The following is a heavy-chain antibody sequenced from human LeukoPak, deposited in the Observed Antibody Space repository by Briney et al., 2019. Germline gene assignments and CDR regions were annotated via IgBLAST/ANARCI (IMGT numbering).Heavy chain of an antibody. V-gene: IGHV4-4*07. CDR1: GGSISSYY. CDR3: ARDKRVAVAGTYIYYYYMDV. CDR2: IYISGSGST. J-gene: IGHJ6*03. D-gene: IGHD6-19*01. Sequence: PSETLSLTCTVSGGSISSYYWSWIRQPAGKGLEWIGRIYISGSGSTNYNPTLKSRVTMSVDTSKNQFSLKLSSVTAADTAVYYCARDKRVAVAGTYIYYYYMDVWGNGTTVTISS.